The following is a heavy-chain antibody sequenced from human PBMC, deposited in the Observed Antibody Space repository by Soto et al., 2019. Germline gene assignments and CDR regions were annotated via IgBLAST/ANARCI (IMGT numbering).Heavy chain of an antibody. V-gene: IGHV1-69*01. CDR3: ARDGGYCSSTSCLDAFDI. D-gene: IGHD2-2*01. CDR1: GGTFSSYA. CDR2: IIPIFGTA. Sequence: QVQLVQSGAEVKKPGSSVKVSCKASGGTFSSYAISWVRQAPGQGLEWMGGIIPIFGTANYAQKFQGRVTITADESTSTAYMGLSSLRAEDTAVYYCARDGGYCSSTSCLDAFDIWGQGTMVTVSS. J-gene: IGHJ3*02.